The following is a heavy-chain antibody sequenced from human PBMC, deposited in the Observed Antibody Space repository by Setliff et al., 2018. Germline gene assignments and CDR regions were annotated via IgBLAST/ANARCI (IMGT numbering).Heavy chain of an antibody. V-gene: IGHV4-34*01. CDR2: INHSGGI. CDR3: ARVTGVTTFGVIMKDFEF. J-gene: IGHJ4*02. Sequence: SETLSLTCAVYGGSFSGFYWPWIRQSPGKGLEWIGEINHSGGIDYNPSLKSRVTISVDTSRNQFSLKLSSVTAADTAVYYCARVTGVTTFGVIMKDFEFWGQGTLVTVSS. D-gene: IGHD3-3*01. CDR1: GGSFSGFY.